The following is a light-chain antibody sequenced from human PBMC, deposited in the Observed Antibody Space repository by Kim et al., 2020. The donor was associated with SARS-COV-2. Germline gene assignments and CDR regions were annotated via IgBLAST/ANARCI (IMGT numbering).Light chain of an antibody. V-gene: IGLV3-19*01. CDR2: GKN. Sequence: ALGQTVRITCQGDSLRSYYASWYQQKPGQAPVLVIYGKNYRPSGIPDRFSGSSSGNTASLTITEAQAEDEADYYCNSRDSSGNHWVFGGGTQLTVL. CDR3: NSRDSSGNHWV. J-gene: IGLJ3*02. CDR1: SLRSYY.